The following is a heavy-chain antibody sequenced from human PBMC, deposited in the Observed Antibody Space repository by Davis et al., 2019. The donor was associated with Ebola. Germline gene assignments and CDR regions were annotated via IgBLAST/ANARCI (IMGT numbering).Heavy chain of an antibody. V-gene: IGHV3-48*03. D-gene: IGHD1-1*01. CDR2: ISSSGSTI. CDR3: ARDYPHDHA. CDR1: GFTFEDYV. Sequence: GESLKISCAASGFTFEDYVMHWVRQGPGKGLEWVSYISSSGSTIYYADSVKGRFTISRDNAKNSLYLQMNSLRAEDTAVYYCARDYPHDHAWGQGTLVTVSS. J-gene: IGHJ4*02.